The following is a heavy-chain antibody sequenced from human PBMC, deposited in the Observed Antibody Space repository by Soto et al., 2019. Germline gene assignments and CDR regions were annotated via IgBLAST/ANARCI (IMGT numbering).Heavy chain of an antibody. Sequence: GGSLRLSCAASGFTFSSYGMHWVRQAPGKGLEWVAVISYDGSNKYYADSVKGRFTISRDNSKNTLYLQMNSLRAEDTAVYYCAKDPAGVTTTDYWGQGTLVTVSS. V-gene: IGHV3-30*18. CDR3: AKDPAGVTTTDY. D-gene: IGHD4-17*01. J-gene: IGHJ4*02. CDR2: ISYDGSNK. CDR1: GFTFSSYG.